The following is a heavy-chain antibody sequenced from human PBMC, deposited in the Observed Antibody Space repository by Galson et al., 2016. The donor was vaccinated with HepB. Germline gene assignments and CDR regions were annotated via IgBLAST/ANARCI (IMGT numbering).Heavy chain of an antibody. CDR3: ARDFGLLGSGSFYYSFEI. CDR2: MNPKTGAT. Sequence: SVKVSCKASGYTFTGYYLHWVRQAPGQGLEWMGWMNPKTGATNYAQKFQGWLTMTRDTSISTAYMELSRLRSDDTAVYYCARDFGLLGSGSFYYSFEIWGQGTRVTVSA. V-gene: IGHV1-2*04. J-gene: IGHJ3*02. CDR1: GYTFTGYY. D-gene: IGHD3-10*01.